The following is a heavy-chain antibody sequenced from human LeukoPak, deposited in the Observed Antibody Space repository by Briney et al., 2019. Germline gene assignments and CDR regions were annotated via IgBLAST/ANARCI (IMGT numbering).Heavy chain of an antibody. CDR1: GYTFTSYD. J-gene: IGHJ4*02. D-gene: IGHD6-19*01. CDR2: MNPNNRDT. Sequence: ASVKVSCKASGYTFTSYDINWVRQATGQGLEWMGWMNPNNRDTIYAQKFQGRVTMTRDTSISTAYMELSRLRSDDTAVYYCARVSMVVAGLLDYWGQGTLLTVSS. CDR3: ARVSMVVAGLLDY. V-gene: IGHV1-2*02.